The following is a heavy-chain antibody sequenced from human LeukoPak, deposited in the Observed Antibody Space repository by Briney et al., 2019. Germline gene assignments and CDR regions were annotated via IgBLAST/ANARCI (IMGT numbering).Heavy chain of an antibody. CDR3: ARGLAVAGVGVDY. J-gene: IGHJ4*02. Sequence: PSETLSLTCAVYGGSFSGYYWSWIRQPPGKGLEWIGEINHSGSTNYNPSLKSRVTISVDTSKNQFSLKLSSVTAADTAVYYCARGLAVAGVGVDYRGQGTLVTVSS. D-gene: IGHD6-19*01. CDR2: INHSGST. V-gene: IGHV4-34*01. CDR1: GGSFSGYY.